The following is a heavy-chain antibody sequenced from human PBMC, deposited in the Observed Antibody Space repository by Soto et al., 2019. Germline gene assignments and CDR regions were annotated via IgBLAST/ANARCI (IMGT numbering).Heavy chain of an antibody. CDR3: AKPVEGAAVS. CDR2: ISYDGSNK. Sequence: GGSLRLSCAASGFTFSSYGMHWVRQAPGKGLEWVAVISYDGSNKYYADSVKGRFTISRDNSKNTLYLQMNSLRAEDTAVYYCAKPVEGAAVSWGQGTLVTVSS. D-gene: IGHD2-15*01. J-gene: IGHJ5*02. V-gene: IGHV3-30*18. CDR1: GFTFSSYG.